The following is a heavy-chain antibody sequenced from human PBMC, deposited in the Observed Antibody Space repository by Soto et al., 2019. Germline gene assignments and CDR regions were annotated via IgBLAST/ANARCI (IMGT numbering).Heavy chain of an antibody. CDR3: ASYGSSGYYRQGYFQH. J-gene: IGHJ1*01. CDR1: GFTFSSYS. Sequence: GGSLRLSCAASGFTFSSYSMNWVRQAPGKGLEWVSSISSSSSYIYYADSVKGRFTISRDNAKNSLYLQMNSLRAEDTAVYYCASYGSSGYYRQGYFQHWGQGTVVTVS. CDR2: ISSSSSYI. D-gene: IGHD3-22*01. V-gene: IGHV3-21*01.